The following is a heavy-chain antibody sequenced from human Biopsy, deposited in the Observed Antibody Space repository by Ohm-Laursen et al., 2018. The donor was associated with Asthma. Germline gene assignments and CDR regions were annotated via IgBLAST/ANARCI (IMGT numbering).Heavy chain of an antibody. CDR3: ARCQVGYSSGWSLLLKKIYYSGMDV. Sequence: SSVKVSCKAPGGTFSNFAISWVRQAPGQGLEWLGGIMTVFGTTNYAQKFQARVNITADESTSTAYMEVTSLRSEDKAIYYCARCQVGYSSGWSLLLKKIYYSGMDVWGQGNAVTVSS. J-gene: IGHJ6*02. D-gene: IGHD6-19*01. V-gene: IGHV1-69*01. CDR1: GGTFSNFA. CDR2: IMTVFGTT.